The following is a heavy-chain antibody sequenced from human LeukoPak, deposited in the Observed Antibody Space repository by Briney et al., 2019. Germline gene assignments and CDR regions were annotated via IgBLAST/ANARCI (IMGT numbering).Heavy chain of an antibody. Sequence: ASVKVSCKASGHTFTSYGISWVRQAPGQGLEWMGWISAYNGNTNYAQKLQGRVTMTTDTSTSTAYMELRSLRSDDTAVYYCAREQQLVPPRRALGYWGQGTLVTVSS. J-gene: IGHJ4*02. CDR1: GHTFTSYG. CDR3: AREQQLVPPRRALGY. CDR2: ISAYNGNT. D-gene: IGHD6-13*01. V-gene: IGHV1-18*01.